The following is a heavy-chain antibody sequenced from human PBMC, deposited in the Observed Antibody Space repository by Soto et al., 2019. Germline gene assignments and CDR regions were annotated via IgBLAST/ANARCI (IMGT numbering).Heavy chain of an antibody. D-gene: IGHD3-10*01. CDR3: VTSLWFGTQPEI. CDR2: ISPSGTT. J-gene: IGHJ4*02. CDR1: GGSFSGYY. V-gene: IGHV4-34*01. Sequence: QVQLQQWGAGLLKPSETLSLTCAVYGGSFSGYYWTWFRQPPGKGLEWIGEISPSGTTKYIPSLKSRVTISADTSKNQFSQKVTSVTAADTAVYYCVTSLWFGTQPEIWGQGALVTVSS.